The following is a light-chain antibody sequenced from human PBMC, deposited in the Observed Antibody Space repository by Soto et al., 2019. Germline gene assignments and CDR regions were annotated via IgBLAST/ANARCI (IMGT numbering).Light chain of an antibody. J-gene: IGKJ1*01. CDR3: QQYYTNSWS. CDR1: QSVLHSPNNKNY. CDR2: WAS. V-gene: IGKV4-1*01. Sequence: DIVMTQSPDSLAVSLGERATINCKSSQSVLHSPNNKNYLAWYQHKPGQSPKMLIYWASFRESGVPDRFSGSGSGTDFTLTISSLQSEDVAVYYCQQYYTNSWSFVQGTKVEIK.